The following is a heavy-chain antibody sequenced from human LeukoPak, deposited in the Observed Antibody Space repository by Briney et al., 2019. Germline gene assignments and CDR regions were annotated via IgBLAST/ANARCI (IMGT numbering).Heavy chain of an antibody. CDR1: GFTFSSSA. CDR2: ISGSGGST. J-gene: IGHJ6*03. V-gene: IGHV3-23*01. Sequence: PGGSLRLSCAASGFTFSSSAMSWVRQAPGKGLEWVSAISGSGGSTYYADSVKGRFTISRDNSKNTLYLQMNSLRAEDTAVYYCAKCPRYYYYMDVWGKGTTVTVSS. CDR3: AKCPRYYYYMDV.